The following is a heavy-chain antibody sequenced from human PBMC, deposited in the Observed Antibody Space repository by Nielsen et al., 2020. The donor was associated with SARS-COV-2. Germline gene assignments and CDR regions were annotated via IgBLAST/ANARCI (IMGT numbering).Heavy chain of an antibody. J-gene: IGHJ4*02. CDR3: ARDRPYYYVSRGYYRGVFDY. D-gene: IGHD3-22*01. CDR2: ISAYNGNT. V-gene: IGHV1-18*01. CDR1: GGIFSSYA. Sequence: ASVKVSCKASGGIFSSYAISWGRQAPEQGREWMGWISAYNGNTNYEQKLQGRVTMTTDTSTSTAYMELRTLRSDDTAVYYRARDRPYYYVSRGYYRGVFDYWGQGTLVTVSS.